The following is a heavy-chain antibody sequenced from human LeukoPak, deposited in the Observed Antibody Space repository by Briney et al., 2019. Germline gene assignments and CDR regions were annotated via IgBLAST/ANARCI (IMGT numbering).Heavy chain of an antibody. CDR1: GIDFKVYE. Sequence: GGSLRLSCVASGIDFKVYEMHWVRQSPGKGLEWVALISDNGWRTNYAESLKGRFIVSRDNSKNTMDLQMNDLRVEDTGVYLCARERRGYGYGTLDPWGQGTLVTVSS. D-gene: IGHD5-12*01. V-gene: IGHV3-30*04. CDR3: ARERRGYGYGTLDP. J-gene: IGHJ5*02. CDR2: ISDNGWRT.